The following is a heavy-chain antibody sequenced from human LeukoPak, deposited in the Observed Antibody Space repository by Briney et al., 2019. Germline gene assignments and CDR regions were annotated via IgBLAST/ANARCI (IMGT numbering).Heavy chain of an antibody. CDR2: IRSKAYGGTT. CDR1: GFTFGDYA. J-gene: IGHJ4*02. V-gene: IGHV3-49*04. CDR3: TSDPITIFGVVIIESDY. Sequence: GGSLRLSCTASGFTFGDYAMSWVRQAPGKGLEWVGFIRSKAYGGTTEYAASVKGRFTISRDDSKSIAYLQMNSLKTEDTAVYYCTSDPITIFGVVIIESDYWGQGTLVTVSS. D-gene: IGHD3-3*01.